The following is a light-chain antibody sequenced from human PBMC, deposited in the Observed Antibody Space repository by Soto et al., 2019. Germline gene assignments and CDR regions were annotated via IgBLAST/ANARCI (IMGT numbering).Light chain of an antibody. V-gene: IGLV2-14*01. J-gene: IGLJ3*02. Sequence: QSALTQPASVSGSPGQSITIACTGTIRDVGSYNLVSWYQQRPGEAPKLIISEVRNRPSGISYRFTGSKSGNTASLTISGLQTEDEADYYCSSYTTTSTRVFGGGTKLTVL. CDR2: EVR. CDR3: SSYTTTSTRV. CDR1: IRDVGSYNL.